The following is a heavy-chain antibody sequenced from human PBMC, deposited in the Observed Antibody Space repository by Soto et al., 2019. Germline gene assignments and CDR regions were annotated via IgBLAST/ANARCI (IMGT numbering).Heavy chain of an antibody. D-gene: IGHD4-4*01. CDR1: GGSVSSGSYY. CDR3: ARDLSHDYSNYRMDV. Sequence: SETLSLTCTVSGGSVSSGSYYWSWIRQPPGKGLEWIGYIYYSGSTNYNPSLKSRVTISVDTSKNQFSLKLSSVTAADTAVYYCARDLSHDYSNYRMDVWGQGTTVTVSS. CDR2: IYYSGST. V-gene: IGHV4-61*01. J-gene: IGHJ6*02.